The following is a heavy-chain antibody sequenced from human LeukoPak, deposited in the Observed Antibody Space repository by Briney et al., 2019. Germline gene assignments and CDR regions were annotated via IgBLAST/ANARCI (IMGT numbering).Heavy chain of an antibody. V-gene: IGHV3-11*04. J-gene: IGHJ5*02. CDR2: ISSSGSNI. Sequence: GGSLRLSCAASGFTFSDYYMSWIRQAPGKGLEWVAYISSSGSNIHYADSVKGRFTISRDNAKNSLYLQMNSLRAEDTAVYYCARDLGQYYDTSDNWFDPWGQGTLVTVSS. CDR3: ARDLGQYYDTSDNWFDP. D-gene: IGHD3-22*01. CDR1: GFTFSDYY.